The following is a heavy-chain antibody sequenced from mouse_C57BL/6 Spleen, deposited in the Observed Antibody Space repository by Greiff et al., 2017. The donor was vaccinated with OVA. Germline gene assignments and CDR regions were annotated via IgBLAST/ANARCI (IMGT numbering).Heavy chain of an antibody. CDR1: GYTFTSYG. CDR3: ARLAYGSSYGYFDV. Sequence: VQLQQSGAELARPGASVKLSCKASGYTFTSYGISWVKQRTGQGLEWIGEIYPRSGNTYYNEKFKGKATLTADKSSSTAYMELRSLTSEDSAVYFWARLAYGSSYGYFDVWGTGTTVTVSS. D-gene: IGHD1-1*01. CDR2: IYPRSGNT. J-gene: IGHJ1*03. V-gene: IGHV1-81*01.